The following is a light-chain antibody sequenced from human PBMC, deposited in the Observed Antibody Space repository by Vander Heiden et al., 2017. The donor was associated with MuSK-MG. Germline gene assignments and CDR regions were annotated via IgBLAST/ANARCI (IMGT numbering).Light chain of an antibody. CDR1: QGISNK. V-gene: IGKV1-27*01. Sequence: DIQMTQSPSSLSAAVGDRVTITCRASQGISNKLAWYQHKPGTVPRLLSDAASTLHSGVPSQCSGSESGTDCTLTISSLQPGDGASYYCQKYNKVPYTSGPGTTLAI. CDR2: AAS. CDR3: QKYNKVPYT. J-gene: IGKJ2*01.